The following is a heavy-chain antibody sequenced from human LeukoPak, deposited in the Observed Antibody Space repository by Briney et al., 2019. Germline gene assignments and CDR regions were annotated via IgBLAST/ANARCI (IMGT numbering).Heavy chain of an antibody. V-gene: IGHV4-4*07. CDR2: IYISGST. CDR1: GGSISSYY. J-gene: IGHJ3*02. CDR3: ARGPYYGSLISSPREEAFDI. Sequence: PSETLSLTCTVSGGSISSYYWSWIRQPAGKGLEWIGRIYISGSTNYNPSLKSRVTMSVDTSKNQFSLKLSSVTAADTAVYYCARGPYYGSLISSPREEAFDIWGQGTMVTVSS. D-gene: IGHD3-10*01.